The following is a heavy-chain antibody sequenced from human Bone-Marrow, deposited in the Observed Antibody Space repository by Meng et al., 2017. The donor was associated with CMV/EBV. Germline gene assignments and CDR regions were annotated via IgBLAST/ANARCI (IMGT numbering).Heavy chain of an antibody. CDR2: ISYDGSTE. V-gene: IGHV3-30*04. J-gene: IGHJ6*02. CDR3: ARDVTTRGYSGMDV. Sequence: GESLKISCVASSVFTLSGYAMHWVRQAPGKGLEWLALISYDGSTEYHADAVRGRFSISRDNSKNTLYVHMNSLRPEDTAIYFCARDVTTRGYSGMDVWGQGTTVTVSS. CDR1: SVFTLSGYA. D-gene: IGHD2-21*01.